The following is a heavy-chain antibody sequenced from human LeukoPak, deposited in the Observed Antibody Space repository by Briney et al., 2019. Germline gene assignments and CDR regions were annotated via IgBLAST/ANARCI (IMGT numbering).Heavy chain of an antibody. CDR2: MNPNSGNT. D-gene: IGHD3-22*01. CDR1: GYTFTSYD. J-gene: IGHJ5*02. Sequence: ASVKVSCKASGYTFTSYDINWVRQATGQGLEWMGWMNPNSGNTGYAQKFQGRVTMTRNTSISTAYMELSSLRSEDTAVYYCARAPSSGYYSFFPWFDPWGQGTLVTVSS. CDR3: ARAPSSGYYSFFPWFDP. V-gene: IGHV1-8*01.